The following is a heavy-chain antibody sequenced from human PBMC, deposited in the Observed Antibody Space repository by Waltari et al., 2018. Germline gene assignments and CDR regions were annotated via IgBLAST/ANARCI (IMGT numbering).Heavy chain of an antibody. Sequence: QLQLQESGPGLVKPSETLSLTCPVSGGSISSSSYYWGWIRQPPGKGLEWIGSIYYSGSTYYNPSLKSRVTISVDTSKNQFSLKLSSVTAADTAVYYCARQVWGSSWYVPGPVHYWGQGTLVTVSS. CDR2: IYYSGST. CDR3: ARQVWGSSWYVPGPVHY. V-gene: IGHV4-39*01. D-gene: IGHD6-13*01. J-gene: IGHJ4*02. CDR1: GGSISSSSYY.